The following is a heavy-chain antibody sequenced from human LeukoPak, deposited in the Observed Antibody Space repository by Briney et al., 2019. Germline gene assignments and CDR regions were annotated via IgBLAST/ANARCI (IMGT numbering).Heavy chain of an antibody. D-gene: IGHD6-19*01. CDR2: INTNTGNP. V-gene: IGHV7-4-1*02. CDR1: GYTFTSYA. Sequence: ASVKVSCKASGYTFTSYAMNWVRQAPGKGLEGRGWINTNTGNPTYAQGFTGRFVFSLDTSVSTAYLQISSLKAEDTAVYYCARGYSSGWYNFYYYYYMDVWGKGTTVTVSS. J-gene: IGHJ6*03. CDR3: ARGYSSGWYNFYYYYYMDV.